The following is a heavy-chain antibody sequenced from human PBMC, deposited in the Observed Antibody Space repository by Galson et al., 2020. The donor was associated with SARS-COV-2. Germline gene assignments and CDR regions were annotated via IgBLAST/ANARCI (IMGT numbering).Heavy chain of an antibody. CDR2: INTNTGNP. CDR3: AREIGVGGGIAVAGTFGDY. D-gene: IGHD6-19*01. V-gene: IGHV7-4-1*02. CDR1: GYTFTSYA. J-gene: IGHJ4*02. Sequence: GESLKISCKASGYTFTSYAMNWVRQAPGQGLEWMGWINTNTGNPTYAQGFTGRFVFSLDTSVSTAHLQINSLKSEDTAVYYCAREIGVGGGIAVAGTFGDYWGQGSVVTGSS.